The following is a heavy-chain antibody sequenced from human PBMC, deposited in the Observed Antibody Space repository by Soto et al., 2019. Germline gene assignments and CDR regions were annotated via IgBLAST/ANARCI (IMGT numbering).Heavy chain of an antibody. CDR3: GCGDGWRSRTPLDH. CDR1: GFTFSSYA. D-gene: IGHD6-19*01. V-gene: IGHV3-30*03. Sequence: GGSLRLSCAASGFTFSSYAMHWVRQAPGKGLEWVAVISYDGSDKYSADSVKGRFTISRDNSKNRLYLQMNGLRAEDTAVYYCGCGDGWRSRTPLDHWGRGTLVTVSS. CDR2: ISYDGSDK. J-gene: IGHJ4*02.